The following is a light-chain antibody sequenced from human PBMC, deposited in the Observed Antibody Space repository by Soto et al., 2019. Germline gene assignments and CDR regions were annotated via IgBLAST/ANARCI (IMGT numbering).Light chain of an antibody. J-gene: IGKJ5*01. CDR3: QQYNNWPPIT. V-gene: IGKV3-15*01. CDR1: QSVSSN. CDR2: GAS. Sequence: IVMTQSPATLSVSPWERATLSCRASQSVSSNLAWYQQKPGQAPRLLIYGASTRATEIPARFSGSGSGTEFTLTVSSLQSEDFAVYYCQQYNNWPPITFGQGTRLEIK.